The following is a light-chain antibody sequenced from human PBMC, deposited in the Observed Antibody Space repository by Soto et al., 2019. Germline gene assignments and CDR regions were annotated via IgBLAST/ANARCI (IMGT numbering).Light chain of an antibody. V-gene: IGKV1-39*01. CDR3: QQSYSAPLT. CDR1: QTISSY. CDR2: STS. Sequence: DIQMTQSPSSLSASVGDRVTITCRASQTISSYLTWYQQKPGKAPKLLIYSTSSLQSVVPSRFSGSGSGTDFTLTISSLQPEDFATYYCQQSYSAPLTFGPGTRVDLK. J-gene: IGKJ3*01.